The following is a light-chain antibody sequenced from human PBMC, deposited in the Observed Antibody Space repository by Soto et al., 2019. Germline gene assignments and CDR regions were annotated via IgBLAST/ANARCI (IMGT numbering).Light chain of an antibody. Sequence: QSALTQPASVSGSPGQSITISCTGTSSDVGNYNLVSWYQQHPGTAPKLMIYEVSKWPSGVSNRFSGSKSGITASLTISGPQAEDEADDYCCSYAGSSTPLIFGTGTKVTVL. CDR1: SSDVGNYNL. CDR2: EVS. CDR3: CSYAGSSTPLI. V-gene: IGLV2-23*02. J-gene: IGLJ1*01.